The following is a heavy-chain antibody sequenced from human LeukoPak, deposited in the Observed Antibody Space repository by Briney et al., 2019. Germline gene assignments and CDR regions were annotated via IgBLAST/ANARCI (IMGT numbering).Heavy chain of an antibody. J-gene: IGHJ4*02. Sequence: GGSLRLSCAASGFTFSSYSMNWVRQAPGKGLEWVAVISYDGSNKYYADSVKGRFTISRDNSKNTLYLQMNSLRAEDTAVYYCAKERVGALIDYWGQGTLVTVSS. V-gene: IGHV3-30*18. CDR2: ISYDGSNK. D-gene: IGHD1-26*01. CDR1: GFTFSSYS. CDR3: AKERVGALIDY.